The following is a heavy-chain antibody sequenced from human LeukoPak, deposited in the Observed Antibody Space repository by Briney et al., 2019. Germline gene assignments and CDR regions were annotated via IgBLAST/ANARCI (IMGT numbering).Heavy chain of an antibody. J-gene: IGHJ4*02. CDR3: ARGRSTTSCSSY. D-gene: IGHD2-2*01. CDR1: GGTFSSYA. Sequence: GASVKVSSKASGGTFSSYAVSCVRQAPGQGLEWMGGIIPIFGTANYAQKFQGRVTITADESTSTAYMELSSLRSEDTAVYYCARGRSTTSCSSYWGQGTLVTVSS. CDR2: IIPIFGTA. V-gene: IGHV1-69*13.